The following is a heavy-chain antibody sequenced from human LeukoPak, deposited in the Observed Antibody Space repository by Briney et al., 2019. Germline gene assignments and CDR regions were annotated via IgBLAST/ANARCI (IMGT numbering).Heavy chain of an antibody. CDR1: GYTFTGYY. CDR2: INPNSGGT. J-gene: IGHJ3*02. Sequence: ASVKVSCKASGYTFTGYYMHWARQAPGQGLEWMGWINPNSGGTNYAQKFQGRVTMTGDTSISTAYMELSRLRSDDTAVYYCARAHIVVVVAATYAFDIWGQGTMVTVSS. D-gene: IGHD2-15*01. V-gene: IGHV1-2*02. CDR3: ARAHIVVVVAATYAFDI.